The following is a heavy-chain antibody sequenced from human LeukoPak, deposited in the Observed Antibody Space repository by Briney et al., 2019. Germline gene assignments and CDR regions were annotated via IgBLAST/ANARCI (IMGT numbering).Heavy chain of an antibody. J-gene: IGHJ4*02. CDR1: GFTFSSCA. CDR3: ARGGYYYDSSGSFDY. V-gene: IGHV3-23*01. CDR2: ISGSGGST. D-gene: IGHD3-22*01. Sequence: GGSLRLSCAASGFTFSSCAMSWVRQAPGKGLEWVSAISGSGGSTYYADSVKGRFTISRDNSKNTLYLQMNSLRAEDTAVYYCARGGYYYDSSGSFDYWGQGTLVTVSS.